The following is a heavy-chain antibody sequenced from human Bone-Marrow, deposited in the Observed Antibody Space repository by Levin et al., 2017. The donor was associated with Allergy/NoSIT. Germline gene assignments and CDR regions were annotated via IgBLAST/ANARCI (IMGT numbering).Heavy chain of an antibody. V-gene: IGHV1-2*06. CDR1: GYTFNDYS. Sequence: ASVKVSCKPSGYTFNDYSIHWVRQAPGQGLEWIGRIHPDIGSINYIQKFQGRVSLTWDTSINTAYLRLTGLTSDDTAMYFCARVHSRRPIFVVAPGYWGQGTLVTVSS. D-gene: IGHD3-3*01. J-gene: IGHJ4*02. CDR2: IHPDIGSI. CDR3: ARVHSRRPIFVVAPGY.